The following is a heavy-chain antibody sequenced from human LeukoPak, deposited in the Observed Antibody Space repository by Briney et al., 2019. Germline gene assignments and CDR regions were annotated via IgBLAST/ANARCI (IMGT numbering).Heavy chain of an antibody. V-gene: IGHV3-33*06. CDR2: IWYDGSNK. Sequence: PGRSLRLSCAASGFTFSSYGMHWVRQAPGKGLEWVAVIWYDGSNKYYADSVKGRFTISRDNSKNTPYLQMNSLRAEDTAVYYCAKESFYSGWYLFDYWGQGTLVTVSS. D-gene: IGHD6-19*01. J-gene: IGHJ4*02. CDR3: AKESFYSGWYLFDY. CDR1: GFTFSSYG.